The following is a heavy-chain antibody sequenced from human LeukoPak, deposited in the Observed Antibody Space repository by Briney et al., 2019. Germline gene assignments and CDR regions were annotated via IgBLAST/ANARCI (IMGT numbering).Heavy chain of an antibody. V-gene: IGHV3-23*01. J-gene: IGHJ4*02. CDR1: GFTFSSYA. CDR3: AKDLYYYDSSGYPAFDY. D-gene: IGHD3-22*01. CDR2: ISGSGGST. Sequence: GGSLRLSCAASGFTFSSYATSWVRQAPGKGLEWVSAISGSGGSTYYADSVKGRFTISRDNSKNTLYLQMNSLRAEDTAVYYCAKDLYYYDSSGYPAFDYWGQGTLVTVSS.